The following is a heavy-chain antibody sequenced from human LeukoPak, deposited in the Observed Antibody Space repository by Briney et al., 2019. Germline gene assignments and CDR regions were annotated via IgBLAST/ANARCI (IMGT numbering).Heavy chain of an antibody. V-gene: IGHV1-69*05. Sequence: SVKVSCKASGGTFSSHAISWVRQAPGQGLEWMGRIIPIFGTANYAQKFQGRVTITTDESTSTAYMELSSLRSEDTAVYYCARIAAAGTLWFDPWGQGTLVTVSS. CDR2: IIPIFGTA. CDR3: ARIAAAGTLWFDP. CDR1: GGTFSSHA. J-gene: IGHJ5*02. D-gene: IGHD6-13*01.